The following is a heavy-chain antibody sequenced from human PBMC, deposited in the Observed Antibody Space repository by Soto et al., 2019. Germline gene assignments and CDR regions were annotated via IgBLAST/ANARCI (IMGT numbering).Heavy chain of an antibody. CDR2: ISGSGGST. Sequence: GGSLRLSCAASGFTFSSYAMSWVRQAPGEGLEWVSAISGSGGSTYYADSVKGRFTIPRDNSKNTLYLQMNSLRAEDTAVYYCAKDVSIAARRWFDPWGQGTLVTVSS. J-gene: IGHJ5*02. CDR3: AKDVSIAARRWFDP. V-gene: IGHV3-23*01. CDR1: GFTFSSYA. D-gene: IGHD6-6*01.